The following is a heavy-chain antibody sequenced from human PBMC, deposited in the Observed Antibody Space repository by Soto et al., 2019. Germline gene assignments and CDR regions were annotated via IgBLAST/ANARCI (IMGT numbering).Heavy chain of an antibody. CDR3: AKGAVAGTPTSYYYYGMDV. V-gene: IGHV1-69*05. J-gene: IGHJ6*02. CDR1: GGTFRTYA. CDR2: IIPIFGTI. D-gene: IGHD6-19*01. Sequence: QVQLLQSGAEVKKPGSSVRVSCEASGGTFRTYAISWVRQAPGQGLEWMGEIIPIFGTINYAQKFQGRLTXTXDEXTATVYMDLRSLRSDDTALYYCAKGAVAGTPTSYYYYGMDVWGQGTTVTVSS.